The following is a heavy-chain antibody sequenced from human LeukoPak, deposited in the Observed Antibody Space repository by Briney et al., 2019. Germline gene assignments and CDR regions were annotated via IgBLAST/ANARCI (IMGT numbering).Heavy chain of an antibody. J-gene: IGHJ4*02. V-gene: IGHV3-23*01. Sequence: PGGSLRLSCAASGFIFSNFDMSWVRQAPGKGLEWVSAISGSGGSTYYADSVKGRFTISRDNSKNTLYLQMNSLRAEDTAVYYCAKGGWLPHYWGQGTLVTVSS. CDR1: GFIFSNFD. CDR2: ISGSGGST. CDR3: AKGGWLPHY. D-gene: IGHD5-12*01.